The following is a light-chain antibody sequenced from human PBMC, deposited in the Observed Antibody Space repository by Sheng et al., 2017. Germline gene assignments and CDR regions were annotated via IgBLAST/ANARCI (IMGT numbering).Light chain of an antibody. CDR2: WAA. CDR1: QSLSSESHNKYS. CDR3: YQYYAPPYS. Sequence: DIVLTQSPDSLAVSLGERATISCRSSQSLSSESHNKYSLAWYQQKPGQPPKLLLLWAATRDSGVPARFSGGGSGTYFTLTISSLQAEDVALYYCYQYYAPPYSFGPGDQAGD. V-gene: IGKV4-1*01. J-gene: IGKJ2*01.